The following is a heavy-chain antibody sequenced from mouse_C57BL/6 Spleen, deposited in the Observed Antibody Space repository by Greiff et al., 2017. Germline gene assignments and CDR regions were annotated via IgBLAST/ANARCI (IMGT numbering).Heavy chain of an antibody. J-gene: IGHJ3*01. Sequence: QVQLQQPGAELVRPGSSVKLSCKASGYTFTSYWMDWVKQRPGQGLEWIGNIYPSDSETHYNQKFKDKATLTVDKSSSTAYMQLSSLTSEDSAVYYCARRGDYDEFAYWGQGTLVTVSA. CDR1: GYTFTSYW. D-gene: IGHD2-4*01. CDR3: ARRGDYDEFAY. CDR2: IYPSDSET. V-gene: IGHV1-61*01.